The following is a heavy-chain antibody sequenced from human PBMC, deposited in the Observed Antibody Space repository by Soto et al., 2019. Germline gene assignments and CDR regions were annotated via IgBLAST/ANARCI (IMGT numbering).Heavy chain of an antibody. D-gene: IGHD1-1*01. CDR1: GFTFSSYG. J-gene: IGHJ6*02. V-gene: IGHV3-30*18. CDR2: ISYDGSNK. CDR3: AKMEGPTAYYYAMDV. Sequence: TGWSLRLSCAASGFTFSSYGMHWVRQAPGKGLEWVAVISYDGSNKYYADSVKGRFTISRDNSKNTLYLQMNSLRVEDTAVYYCAKMEGPTAYYYAMDVWGQGTTVTVSS.